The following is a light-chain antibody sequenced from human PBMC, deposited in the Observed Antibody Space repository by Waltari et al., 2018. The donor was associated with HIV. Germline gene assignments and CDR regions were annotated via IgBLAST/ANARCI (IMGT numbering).Light chain of an antibody. CDR2: GNS. CDR3: QSYDSGLSGYV. Sequence: QSVLTQPPSVSGAPGQRVTISCTGSSSNIGAGYDVHWYQHLAGTAPTLLMYGNSNRPSGVPDRFSGSKSGTSASLAITGLQAEDEADYYCQSYDSGLSGYVFGTGTKVTVL. CDR1: SSNIGAGYD. V-gene: IGLV1-40*01. J-gene: IGLJ1*01.